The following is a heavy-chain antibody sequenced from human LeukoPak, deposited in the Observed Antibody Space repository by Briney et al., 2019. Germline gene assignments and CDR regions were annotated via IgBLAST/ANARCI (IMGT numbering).Heavy chain of an antibody. CDR2: ISGSGGST. CDR1: GFTFSSYV. J-gene: IGHJ4*02. Sequence: QPGASLRLSCAASGFTFSSYVMSWVRQAPGKGLEWVSAISGSGGSTYYADSVKGRFTISRDNSKNTLYLQMNSLRAEDTAVYYCAINYYDSSGYKDYWGQGTLVTVSS. D-gene: IGHD3-22*01. CDR3: AINYYDSSGYKDY. V-gene: IGHV3-23*01.